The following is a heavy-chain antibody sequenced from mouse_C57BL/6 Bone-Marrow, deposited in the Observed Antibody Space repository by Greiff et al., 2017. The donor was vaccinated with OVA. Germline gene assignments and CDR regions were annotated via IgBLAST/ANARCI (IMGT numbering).Heavy chain of an antibody. CDR2: IYPGDGDT. CDR1: GYAFSSSW. Sequence: VKLVESGPELVKPGASVKISCKASGYAFSSSWMNWVRQRPGKGLEWIGRIYPGDGDTNYNGKFKGKATLTADKSSSTAYMQLSRLTSEDSAVYFCARWLRRDFDYWGQGTTLTVSS. J-gene: IGHJ2*01. D-gene: IGHD1-1*01. CDR3: ARWLRRDFDY. V-gene: IGHV1-82*01.